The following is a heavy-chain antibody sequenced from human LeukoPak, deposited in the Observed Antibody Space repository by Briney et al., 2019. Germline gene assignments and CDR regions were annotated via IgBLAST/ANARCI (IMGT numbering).Heavy chain of an antibody. V-gene: IGHV3-21*04. Sequence: GGSLRLSCAASGFTFSSYSMNWVRQAPGNGLEWISSISSSSYIYYADSVKGRFTISRDNAKNSLYLQMNSLRAEDTAVYYCARDLMGIAYRGAFYYWGQGTLVTVSS. J-gene: IGHJ4*02. CDR3: ARDLMGIAYRGAFYY. CDR2: ISSSSYI. D-gene: IGHD6-13*01. CDR1: GFTFSSYS.